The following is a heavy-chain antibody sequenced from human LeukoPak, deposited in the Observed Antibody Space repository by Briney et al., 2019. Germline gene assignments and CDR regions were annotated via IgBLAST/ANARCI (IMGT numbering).Heavy chain of an antibody. V-gene: IGHV4-34*01. J-gene: IGHJ3*02. CDR3: ARIYDSSATDDAFDI. CDR2: INHSGST. CDR1: GGSFSGYY. Sequence: SETLSLTCAVYGGSFSGYYWSWIRQPPRKGLEWIGEINHSGSTNYNPSLKSRVTISVDTSKNQFSLKLSSVTAADTAVYYCARIYDSSATDDAFDIWGQGTMVTVSS. D-gene: IGHD3-22*01.